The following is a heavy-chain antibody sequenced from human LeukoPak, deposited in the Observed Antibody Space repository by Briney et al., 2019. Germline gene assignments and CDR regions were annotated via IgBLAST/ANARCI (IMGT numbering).Heavy chain of an antibody. J-gene: IGHJ4*02. CDR1: GFTFNSHW. D-gene: IGHD3-10*01. CDR2: IKQDGSEK. CDR3: ATGTEMDRGVIINGHLDY. V-gene: IGHV3-7*01. Sequence: GSLRLSCAASGFTFNSHWMSLGRQAPGEGVGLVANIKQDGSEKYYVDSVKGRFTISRDNGKNSLYLEMNSLRAEDTAVYYCATGTEMDRGVIINGHLDYWGQGTLVTASS.